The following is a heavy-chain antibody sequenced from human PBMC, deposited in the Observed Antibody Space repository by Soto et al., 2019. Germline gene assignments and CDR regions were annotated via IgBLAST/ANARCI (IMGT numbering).Heavy chain of an antibody. CDR2: IKSKNVGGTT. J-gene: IGHJ4*02. Sequence: EVQLLESGGGLAKPGGSLTLSCAASGFTFSNVWMSWVRQAPGKGLESIGHIKSKNVGGTTDYTAPVRGRFTISRDDAKHTLFLQMDSLKIEDTGVYYCTTYATQTFCDGGPSYSVQTKVHDSWGQGILVTVSS. V-gene: IGHV3-15*01. CDR1: GFTFSNVW. D-gene: IGHD2-15*01. CDR3: TTYATQTFCDGGPSYSVQTKVHDS.